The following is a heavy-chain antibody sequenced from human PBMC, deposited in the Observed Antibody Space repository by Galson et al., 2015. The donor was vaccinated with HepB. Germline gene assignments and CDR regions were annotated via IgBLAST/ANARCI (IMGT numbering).Heavy chain of an antibody. CDR3: AIGDARSGWYPYLRD. CDR2: IIPMFDTA. Sequence: SVKVSCKASGGALHSYVITWVRQAPGQGLEYMGGIIPMFDTAHYAQTFEDTVTITADKSTSTVYMELSSLTSEDTALYHCAIGDARSGWYPYLRDWGLGTLVTVSS. CDR1: GGALHSYV. D-gene: IGHD6-19*01. V-gene: IGHV1-69*06. J-gene: IGHJ4*02.